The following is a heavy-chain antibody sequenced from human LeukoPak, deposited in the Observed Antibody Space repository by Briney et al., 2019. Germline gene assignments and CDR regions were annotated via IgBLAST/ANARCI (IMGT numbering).Heavy chain of an antibody. J-gene: IGHJ4*02. D-gene: IGHD3-22*01. Sequence: GGSLRLSCAASGFTVSPSSVNGVRQAPGEGLEGVSIIYSGGTTYYTDSVKGRFTISRDNSKDTLYLQMNSLRAEDTAVYYCARGGFYDSSGYYNAIDYWGQGTLVTVSS. CDR3: ARGGFYDSSGYYNAIDY. V-gene: IGHV3-66*01. CDR1: GFTVSPSS. CDR2: IYSGGTT.